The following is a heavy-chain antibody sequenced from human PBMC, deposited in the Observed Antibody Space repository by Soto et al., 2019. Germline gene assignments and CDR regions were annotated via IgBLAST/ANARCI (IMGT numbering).Heavy chain of an antibody. J-gene: IGHJ4*02. CDR2: ISAYNGNT. CDR3: ASAYCSGGSCYWGY. CDR1: GYTFTSYG. D-gene: IGHD2-15*01. Sequence: GASVKVSCKASGYTFTSYGISWVRQAPGQGLEWMGWISAYNGNTNYAQKLQGRVTMTTDTSTSTAYMELRSLRSDDTAVYYCASAYCSGGSCYWGYWGPGTLVTVSS. V-gene: IGHV1-18*04.